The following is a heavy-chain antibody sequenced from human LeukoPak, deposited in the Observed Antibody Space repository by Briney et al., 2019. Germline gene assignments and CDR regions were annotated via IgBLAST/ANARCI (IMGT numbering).Heavy chain of an antibody. CDR1: GFTFSSYW. D-gene: IGHD3-3*01. CDR2: IKQDGSEK. J-gene: IGHJ4*02. Sequence: GGSLRLSCAASGFTFSSYWMSCVRQAPGKGLEWVANIKQDGSEKYYVDSVKGRFTISRDNAKNSLYLQMNSLRAEDTAVYYCARGPSYYDFWSGYSLPYYFDYWGQGTLVTVSS. V-gene: IGHV3-7*01. CDR3: ARGPSYYDFWSGYSLPYYFDY.